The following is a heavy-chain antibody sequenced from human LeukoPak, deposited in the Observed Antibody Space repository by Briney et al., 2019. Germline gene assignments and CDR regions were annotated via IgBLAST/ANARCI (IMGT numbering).Heavy chain of an antibody. CDR1: GYSISSGYY. J-gene: IGHJ4*02. CDR2: IYHSGST. Sequence: SETLSLTCTVSGYSISSGYYWGWIRQPPGKGLEWIGSIYHSGSTYYNPSLKSRVTISVDTSKNQFSLKLSSVTAADTAVYYCARQFTYYYDSSGYYYAMMFDYWGQGTLVTVSS. V-gene: IGHV4-38-2*02. D-gene: IGHD3-22*01. CDR3: ARQFTYYYDSSGYYYAMMFDY.